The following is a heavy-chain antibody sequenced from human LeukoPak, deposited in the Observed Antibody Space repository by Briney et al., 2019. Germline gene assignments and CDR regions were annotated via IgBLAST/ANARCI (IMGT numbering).Heavy chain of an antibody. V-gene: IGHV3-66*01. CDR2: IDSGDST. Sequence: GGSLRLSRAASGFIVSSNYMSWVRQAPGKGLEWVSVIDSGDSTYYTDSVKGRFTISRDNSKNTLYLQMNSLRAEDTAVYYCARDLSYYGSGSYYKPYGMDVWGQGTTVTVSS. CDR1: GFIVSSNY. CDR3: ARDLSYYGSGSYYKPYGMDV. J-gene: IGHJ6*02. D-gene: IGHD3-10*01.